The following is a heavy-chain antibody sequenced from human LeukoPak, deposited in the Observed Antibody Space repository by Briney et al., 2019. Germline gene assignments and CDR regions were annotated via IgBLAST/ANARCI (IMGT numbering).Heavy chain of an antibody. CDR1: GGSFSGYY. Sequence: SETLSLTCAVYGGSFSGYYWSWIRQPPGKGLEWIGEINRSGSTNYNPSLKSRVTISVDTSKNQFSLKLSSVTAADTAVYYCAGDYDSSGYYSPGVRYWGQGTLVTVSS. V-gene: IGHV4-34*01. J-gene: IGHJ4*02. D-gene: IGHD3-22*01. CDR2: INRSGST. CDR3: AGDYDSSGYYSPGVRY.